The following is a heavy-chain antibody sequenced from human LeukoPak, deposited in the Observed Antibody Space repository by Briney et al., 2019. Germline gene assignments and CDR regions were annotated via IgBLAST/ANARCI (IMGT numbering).Heavy chain of an antibody. CDR2: ISGSGGT. V-gene: IGHV3-23*01. CDR1: GFTVSRYS. D-gene: IGHD5-12*01. J-gene: IGHJ4*02. CDR3: AKEWIKE. Sequence: GGSLRLSCAASGFTVSRYSMNWVRQAPGKGLEWVSSISGSGGTYYADSVKGRFTISRDNSKNTLYLQMNSLRAEDTAVYYCAKEWIKEGGQGTLVTVSS.